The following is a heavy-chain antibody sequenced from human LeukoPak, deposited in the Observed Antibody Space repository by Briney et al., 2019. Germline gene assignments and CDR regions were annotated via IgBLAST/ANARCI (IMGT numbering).Heavy chain of an antibody. V-gene: IGHV4-39*01. CDR1: GGSISSSSYY. J-gene: IGHJ4*02. CDR2: IYYSGST. Sequence: SQTLSLTCSVSGGSISSSSYYSGWIRQPPGKGLEWIGSIYYSGSTYYNPSLKSRVTISVDTSKNQFSLKLSSVTAADTAVYYCARSHPDYYDSSGYLFDYWGQGTLVTVSS. CDR3: ARSHPDYYDSSGYLFDY. D-gene: IGHD3-22*01.